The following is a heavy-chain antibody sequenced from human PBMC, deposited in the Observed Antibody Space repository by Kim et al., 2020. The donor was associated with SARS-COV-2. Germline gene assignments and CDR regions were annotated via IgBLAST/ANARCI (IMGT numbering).Heavy chain of an antibody. CDR1: GYTFTSYY. D-gene: IGHD6-6*01. CDR2: INPSGGST. Sequence: ASVKVSCKASGYTFTSYYMHWVRQAPGQGLEWMGIINPSGGSTSYAQKFQGRVTMTRDTSTSTVYMELSSLRSEDTAVYYCAREEYSSSPIYYYYYYGMDVWGQGTTVTVSS. J-gene: IGHJ6*02. V-gene: IGHV1-46*01. CDR3: AREEYSSSPIYYYYYYGMDV.